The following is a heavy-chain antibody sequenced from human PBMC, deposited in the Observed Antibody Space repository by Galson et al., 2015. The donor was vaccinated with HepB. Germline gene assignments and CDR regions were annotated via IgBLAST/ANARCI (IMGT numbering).Heavy chain of an antibody. Sequence: PALVKPTQTLTLTCTFSGFSLSSTGVGVGWIRQPPGKALEWLAVIYWDDDDRYSPSLKSRLKITKDTSKNQVVLTMTNIDPVDTATYYCAHVMITFGGVIGPDAFDIWGQGTMVTVSS. CDR1: GFSLSSTGVG. CDR2: IYWDDDD. J-gene: IGHJ3*02. D-gene: IGHD3-16*02. CDR3: AHVMITFGGVIGPDAFDI. V-gene: IGHV2-5*02.